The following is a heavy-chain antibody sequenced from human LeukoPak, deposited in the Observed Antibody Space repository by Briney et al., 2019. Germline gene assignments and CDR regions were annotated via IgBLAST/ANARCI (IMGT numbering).Heavy chain of an antibody. V-gene: IGHV3-21*01. J-gene: IGHJ4*02. Sequence: GSMRLSCAASGFIFSSFRMNWVRQAPGKGLECVSSISSSGSLIYYADSRKGRATASRDNAKNSLFLQLNSLRAEDTAVYYCARSYYDSSGYYYAFDYGGQGTPATVSS. CDR1: GFIFSSFR. CDR3: ARSYYDSSGYYYAFDY. D-gene: IGHD3-22*01. CDR2: ISSSGSLI.